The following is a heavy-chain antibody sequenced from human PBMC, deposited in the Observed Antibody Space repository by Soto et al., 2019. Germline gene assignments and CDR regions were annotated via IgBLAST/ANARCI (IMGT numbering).Heavy chain of an antibody. Sequence: PGGSLRLSCAASGFTVSSNYMSWVRQAPGKGLEWVSVIYSGGSTYYADSVKRRFTISRDNSKNTLYLQMNSLRAEDTAVYYCARDSTVVKKRTHYYDGMDVWGQGTTVTVSS. V-gene: IGHV3-53*01. D-gene: IGHD2-15*01. CDR3: ARDSTVVKKRTHYYDGMDV. CDR1: GFTVSSNY. CDR2: IYSGGST. J-gene: IGHJ6*02.